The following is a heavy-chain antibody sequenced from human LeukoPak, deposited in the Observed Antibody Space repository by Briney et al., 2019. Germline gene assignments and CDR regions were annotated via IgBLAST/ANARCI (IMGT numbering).Heavy chain of an antibody. CDR1: GFTFSSYA. D-gene: IGHD6-6*01. J-gene: IGHJ3*02. CDR3: ARDRSSIAARLDAFDI. V-gene: IGHV3-30*04. CDR2: ISYDGSNK. Sequence: GGSLRLSCAASGFTFSSYAMHWVRQAPGKGLEWVAVISYDGSNKYYADSVKGRFTISRDNSKNTLYLQMNSLRAEDTAVYYCARDRSSIAARLDAFDIWGQGTMVTVSS.